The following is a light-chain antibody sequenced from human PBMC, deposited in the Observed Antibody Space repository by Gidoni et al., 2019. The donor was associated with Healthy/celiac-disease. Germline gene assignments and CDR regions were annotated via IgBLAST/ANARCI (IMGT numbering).Light chain of an antibody. CDR3: QQYNSYWT. CDR1: QSISSW. V-gene: IGKV1-5*01. CDR2: DAS. Sequence: DIQMTQSPSTLSASVGDRVTLTCRASQSISSWLAWYQQKPGKAPKLLIYDASSLESGVPSRFSGSGSGTEFTLTISSLYPDDFATYYCQQYNSYWTFGQGTKVEIK. J-gene: IGKJ1*01.